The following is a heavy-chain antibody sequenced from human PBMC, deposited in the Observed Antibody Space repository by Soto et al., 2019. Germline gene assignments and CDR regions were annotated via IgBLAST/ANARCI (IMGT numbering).Heavy chain of an antibody. D-gene: IGHD3-10*01. CDR2: ISFDGSHE. J-gene: IGHJ6*01. CDR3: AKGGFGSQTYYNAQTNYYGMDV. V-gene: IGHV3-30*02. Sequence: GGCLRLSCAASPFTLTNFGIHWVRQAAGKGLDWLGLISFDGSHECYADSVKGRFTICRDNSKNTLFLQMNTLRTEETAVYFCAKGGFGSQTYYNAQTNYYGMDVWGQGTTVTVSS. CDR1: PFTLTNFG.